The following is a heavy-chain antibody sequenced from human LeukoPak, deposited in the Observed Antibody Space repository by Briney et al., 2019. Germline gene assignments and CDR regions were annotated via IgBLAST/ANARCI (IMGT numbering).Heavy chain of an antibody. Sequence: PSETVSLTCTVPDYSISSGYYWGWIRQPPGKGLEWIGRIYTSGSTKYNPSLKSRVTISVDTSKNQFSLKLSSVTAADTAVYYCARIYCGGDCRGYYYHYYMDVWGKGTTVTISS. J-gene: IGHJ6*03. CDR3: ARIYCGGDCRGYYYHYYMDV. CDR1: DYSISSGYY. V-gene: IGHV4-38-2*02. CDR2: IYTSGST. D-gene: IGHD2-21*02.